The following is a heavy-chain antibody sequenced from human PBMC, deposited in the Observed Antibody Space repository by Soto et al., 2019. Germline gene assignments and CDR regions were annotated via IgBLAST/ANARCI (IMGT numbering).Heavy chain of an antibody. J-gene: IGHJ4*02. Sequence: GGSLRLSCKASGFTPNRLWMHWVRQAPGKGLEWVAVISYDGSNKYYADSVKGRFTISRDNSKNTLYLQMNSLRAEDTAVYYCARDGYYYDSSGYLDYWGQGTLVTVS. V-gene: IGHV3-30-3*01. CDR2: ISYDGSNK. D-gene: IGHD3-22*01. CDR3: ARDGYYYDSSGYLDY. CDR1: GFTPNRLW.